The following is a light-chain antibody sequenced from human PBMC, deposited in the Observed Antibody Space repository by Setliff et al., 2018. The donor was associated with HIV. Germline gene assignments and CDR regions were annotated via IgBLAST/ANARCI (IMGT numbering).Light chain of an antibody. V-gene: IGLV8-61*01. Sequence: QPVVSQAPSFSVSPGGRVTLTCGFISGSVTTSHYPSWYQQTPGQAPRTLIYNTDSRSSGVPDRFSGSIVGNKAAPTIPGAQEDDESVYYCVLYMLSGNWVFGGGTKVTVL. J-gene: IGLJ3*02. CDR1: SGSVTTSHY. CDR3: VLYMLSGNWV. CDR2: NTD.